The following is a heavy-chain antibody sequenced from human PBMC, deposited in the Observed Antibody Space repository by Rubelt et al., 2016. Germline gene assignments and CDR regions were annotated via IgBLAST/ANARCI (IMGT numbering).Heavy chain of an antibody. CDR1: GGSISSSSYY. D-gene: IGHD6-13*01. CDR3: ARGDRSSGDCDY. CDR2: IYYSGST. V-gene: IGHV4-39*07. Sequence: QLQLQESGPGLVKPSETLSLTCTVSGGSISSSSYYWGWIRQPPGKGLEWIGSIYYSGSTYYNPSLKSRVTISVDKSKNQFSLKLSSVTAADTAVDYCARGDRSSGDCDYWGQGTLVTVSS. J-gene: IGHJ4*02.